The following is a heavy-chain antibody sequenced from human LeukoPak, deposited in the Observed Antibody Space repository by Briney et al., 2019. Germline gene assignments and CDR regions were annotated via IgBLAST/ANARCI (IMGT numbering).Heavy chain of an antibody. V-gene: IGHV3-30*03. Sequence: GGSLRLSCVASGYTFRNYGMHWVRQAPGKGLEWVAFFSYDGDNQYYADSVKGRFTISRDTSKNTLFLQMNSLRAEDTAMYYCARASEKWFGESDDYFDYWGQGTLVTVSS. D-gene: IGHD3-10*01. CDR1: GYTFRNYG. CDR3: ARASEKWFGESDDYFDY. CDR2: FSYDGDNQ. J-gene: IGHJ4*02.